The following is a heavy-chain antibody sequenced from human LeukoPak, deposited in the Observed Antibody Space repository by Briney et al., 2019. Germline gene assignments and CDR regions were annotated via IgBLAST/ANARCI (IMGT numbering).Heavy chain of an antibody. CDR3: ARRGPRTYYDILTGYYS. Sequence: SETLSLTCTVSGGSISSSSYYWGWIRQPPGKGLEWIGSIYYSGSTYYNPSLKSRVTISVDTSKNQFSLKLSSVTAADTAVYYCARRGPRTYYDILTGYYSWGQGTLVTVSS. J-gene: IGHJ5*02. CDR2: IYYSGST. V-gene: IGHV4-39*01. CDR1: GGSISSSSYY. D-gene: IGHD3-9*01.